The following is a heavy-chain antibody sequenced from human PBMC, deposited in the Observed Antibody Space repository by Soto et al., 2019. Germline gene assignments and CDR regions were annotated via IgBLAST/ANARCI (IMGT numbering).Heavy chain of an antibody. CDR2: IWYDGSNQ. Sequence: QVQLVESGGGVVRPGRSLRLSCATSGFSFSNYGMHWVRQAPGKGLEWVAVIWYDGSNQYYADSVKGRFTISRDNSKNTVYLQMNSLRGEDTAVYYCAREGRTLYYHGMDVWGRGTTVTVSS. J-gene: IGHJ6*02. CDR1: GFSFSNYG. V-gene: IGHV3-33*01. CDR3: AREGRTLYYHGMDV.